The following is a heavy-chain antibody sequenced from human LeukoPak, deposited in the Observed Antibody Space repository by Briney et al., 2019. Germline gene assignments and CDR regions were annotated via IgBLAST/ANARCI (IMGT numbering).Heavy chain of an antibody. D-gene: IGHD6-13*01. CDR2: IYSSETT. J-gene: IGHJ5*02. V-gene: IGHV4-59*01. CDR1: GDSINSYY. CDR3: ARQYSSSWAYWFDP. Sequence: SETLSLTCTVSGDSINSYYWSWIRQPPGKGLEWIAYIYSSETTNYNPSLKSRVTISVDTSKNQFSLRLSSVTAADTAVYYCARQYSSSWAYWFDPWGQGTLVTVSS.